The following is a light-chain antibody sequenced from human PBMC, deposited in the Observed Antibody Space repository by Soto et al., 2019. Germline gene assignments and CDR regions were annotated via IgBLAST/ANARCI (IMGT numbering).Light chain of an antibody. V-gene: IGKV1-33*01. J-gene: IGKJ5*01. CDR1: QGIENY. CDR3: QQYESLPIT. CDR2: DAS. Sequence: DIQMTQSPSSLSASVGDRVTITCPASQGIENYVNWHQQKPGKAPKLLIYDASNLETGVPSRFSGSVSETDFTLTISSLQPEDIATYYCQQYESLPITFGQGTRLEIK.